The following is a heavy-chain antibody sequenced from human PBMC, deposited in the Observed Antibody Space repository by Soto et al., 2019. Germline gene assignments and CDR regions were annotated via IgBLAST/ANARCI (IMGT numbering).Heavy chain of an antibody. CDR3: ARTSAAGKYYYGMDV. CDR2: IYPGDSDT. Sequence: PGASLKISYKGSGYSFTSYWIGWVRQMPGKGLEWMGIIYPGDSDTRYSPSFQGQVTISADKSISTAYLQWSSLKASDTAMYYCARTSAAGKYYYGMDVWGQGTTVTVSS. V-gene: IGHV5-51*01. CDR1: GYSFTSYW. J-gene: IGHJ6*02. D-gene: IGHD6-13*01.